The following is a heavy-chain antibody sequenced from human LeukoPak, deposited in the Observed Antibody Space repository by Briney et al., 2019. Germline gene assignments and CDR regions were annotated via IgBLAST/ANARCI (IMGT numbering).Heavy chain of an antibody. CDR3: AKDTSPFMTTVNFDY. D-gene: IGHD4-17*01. J-gene: IGHJ4*02. V-gene: IGHV3-23*01. CDR1: GFTFSSYA. Sequence: GGSLRLSCAASGFTFSSYAMSWLRQAPGKGLEGVSAISGSGGSTYYADSVKGRFTISRDNSKNTLYLQMNSLRAEDTAVYYCAKDTSPFMTTVNFDYWGQGTLVTVSS. CDR2: ISGSGGST.